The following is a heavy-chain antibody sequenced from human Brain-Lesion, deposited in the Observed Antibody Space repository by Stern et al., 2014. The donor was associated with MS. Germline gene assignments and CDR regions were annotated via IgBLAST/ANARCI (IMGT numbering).Heavy chain of an antibody. J-gene: IGHJ2*01. CDR1: GGSFSNYT. CDR2: IIPIFDAA. D-gene: IGHD5-12*01. CDR3: ARGLQGYVYWYFDL. V-gene: IGHV1-69*01. Sequence: VQLVESGAEVRKPGSSVTLSCQASGGSFSNYTISWARQAPGQGLEWMAGIIPIFDAANYAQKFRDRVTITADDATGTVSMDLTNLTSEDTAVYYCARGLQGYVYWYFDLWGRGTLVTVST.